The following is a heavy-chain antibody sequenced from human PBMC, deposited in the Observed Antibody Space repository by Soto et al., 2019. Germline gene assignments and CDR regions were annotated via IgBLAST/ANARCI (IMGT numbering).Heavy chain of an antibody. D-gene: IGHD2-15*01. J-gene: IGHJ5*02. Sequence: PSETLSLTCTVSGGSISSYYWSWIRQPPGKGLEWIGYIYYSGSTNYNPSLKSRVTISVDTSKNQFSLKLSSVTAADTAVYYCARVAYCSGGSRYLGWFDPWGQGTLVTVSS. CDR1: GGSISSYY. CDR2: IYYSGST. CDR3: ARVAYCSGGSRYLGWFDP. V-gene: IGHV4-59*08.